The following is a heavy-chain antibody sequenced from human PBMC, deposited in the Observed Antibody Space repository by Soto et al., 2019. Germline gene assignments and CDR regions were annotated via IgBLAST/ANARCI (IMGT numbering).Heavy chain of an antibody. CDR3: AREDTNGLYVDY. Sequence: GGSLRLSCAASGFTFSSHWMTWVRQAPGKGLEWVANIKQDGSERYYVDSVKGRFSISRDNAENSLYLQMTGLRAEDTAVYYCAREDTNGLYVDYWGQGTLVTASS. D-gene: IGHD2-8*01. CDR1: GFTFSSHW. V-gene: IGHV3-7*01. J-gene: IGHJ4*02. CDR2: IKQDGSER.